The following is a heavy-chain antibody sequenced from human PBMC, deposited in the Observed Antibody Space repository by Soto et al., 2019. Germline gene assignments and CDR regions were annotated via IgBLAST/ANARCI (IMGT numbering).Heavy chain of an antibody. D-gene: IGHD3-10*01. CDR3: AKQRAGYGSGSDTFYFDF. CDR2: LSGSGGTT. Sequence: PGGSLRLSCSTSGFTFSTYAMNWVRQAPGKGLEWVSALSGSGGTTYYADSMRGRFTISRDNSKNTLFLQMSSLRAEDTALYYCAKQRAGYGSGSDTFYFDFWGQGTLVTVSS. V-gene: IGHV3-23*01. J-gene: IGHJ4*02. CDR1: GFTFSTYA.